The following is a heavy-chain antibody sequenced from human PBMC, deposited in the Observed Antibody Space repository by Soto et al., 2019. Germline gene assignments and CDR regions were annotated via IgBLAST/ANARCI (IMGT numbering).Heavy chain of an antibody. CDR1: GASISSSNW. Sequence: QVQLQESGPGLVKPSGTLSLTCAVSGASISSSNWWSWVRQPPGKGLEWIGEIYHSGSTNYNPSLRSRVTMSMDKSKNHFSLKLTSVTAADTALYYCARGEDFYYGMDVWGQGTTVTVS. CDR2: IYHSGST. CDR3: ARGEDFYYGMDV. J-gene: IGHJ6*02. V-gene: IGHV4-4*02.